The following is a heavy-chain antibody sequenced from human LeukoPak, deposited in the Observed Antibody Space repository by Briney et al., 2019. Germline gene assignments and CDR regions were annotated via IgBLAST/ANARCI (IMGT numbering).Heavy chain of an antibody. J-gene: IGHJ4*02. D-gene: IGHD3-22*01. CDR3: AKCGKHYYDSSGYLHFDY. V-gene: IGHV3-23*01. Sequence: GGSLRLSCAASGFTFSSYAMSWVRQAPGKGLEWVSAISGSGGSTYYADSVKGRFTISRDNSKNTLYLQMNSLRAEDTAVYYCAKCGKHYYDSSGYLHFDYWGQGTLVTVSS. CDR1: GFTFSSYA. CDR2: ISGSGGST.